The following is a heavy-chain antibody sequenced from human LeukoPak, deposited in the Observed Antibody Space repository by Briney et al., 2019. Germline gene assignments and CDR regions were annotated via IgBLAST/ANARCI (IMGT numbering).Heavy chain of an antibody. J-gene: IGHJ4*02. CDR3: ARSRYSGNFVFDY. Sequence: SETLSLTCTVSGGSINRYYWSWIRQPPGKGLEWIGYISYSGSTNYNPSLKSRVIISVDTSKNQFSLKLNSVTAADTAVYYCARSRYSGNFVFDYWGQGTLVTVSS. V-gene: IGHV4-59*01. CDR2: ISYSGST. CDR1: GGSINRYY. D-gene: IGHD5-12*01.